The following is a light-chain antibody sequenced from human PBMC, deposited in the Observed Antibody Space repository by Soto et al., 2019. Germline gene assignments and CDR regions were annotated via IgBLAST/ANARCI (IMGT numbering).Light chain of an antibody. J-gene: IGKJ2*01. CDR3: QQYDTYYT. V-gene: IGKV1-39*01. Sequence: DIQMTQSPSSLSASVGDRVTITCRASQNISRYLNWFQQKPGKAPKLLMYAASSLQSGVPSRFSGSGSGTDFTLTISSLQPEDFATYYCQQYDTYYTFGQGTKVAIK. CDR1: QNISRY. CDR2: AAS.